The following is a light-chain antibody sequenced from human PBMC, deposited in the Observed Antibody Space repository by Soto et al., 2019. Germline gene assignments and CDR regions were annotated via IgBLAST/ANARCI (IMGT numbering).Light chain of an antibody. CDR1: QSVFFNSNNKNY. CDR3: QQYYNIPPT. Sequence: DIVMTQSPDSLAVSLGERATINCKSSQSVFFNSNNKNYLAWYQQKPGQPPKLLIYWASTRESGVPDRFSGSGSGTDFTVTISSLQAEDVAFYYCQQYYNIPPTFGQGTKVEI. CDR2: WAS. J-gene: IGKJ1*01. V-gene: IGKV4-1*01.